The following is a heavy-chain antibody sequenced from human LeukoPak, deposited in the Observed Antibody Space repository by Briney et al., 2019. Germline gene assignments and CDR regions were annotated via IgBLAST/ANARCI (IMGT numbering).Heavy chain of an antibody. D-gene: IGHD4-17*01. CDR3: TGGTTVTTLDY. J-gene: IGHJ4*02. CDR1: GFPFSDCA. V-gene: IGHV3-73*01. Sequence: GGSLKLSCAASGFPFSDCAMHWVRQACGKGLECVGRIRSKADNYATEYGASVKGRFTISRDDSKNAAYLQMNSLKTEDTAVYYCTGGTTVTTLDYWGQGTLVTVSS. CDR2: IRSKADNYAT.